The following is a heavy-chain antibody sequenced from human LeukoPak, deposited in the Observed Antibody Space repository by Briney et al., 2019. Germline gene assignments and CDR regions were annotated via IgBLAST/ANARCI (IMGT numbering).Heavy chain of an antibody. CDR1: GYTFTGYY. V-gene: IGHV1-2*02. Sequence: GASVKVSCKASGYTFTGYYMHWVRQAPGQGLEWMGWINPNSGGTNYAQKFQGRVTMTRDTSISTAYMELSRLRSDDTAVYYCARTGSSWYHTGGNYWGQGTLVTVSS. CDR2: INPNSGGT. D-gene: IGHD6-13*01. J-gene: IGHJ4*02. CDR3: ARTGSSWYHTGGNY.